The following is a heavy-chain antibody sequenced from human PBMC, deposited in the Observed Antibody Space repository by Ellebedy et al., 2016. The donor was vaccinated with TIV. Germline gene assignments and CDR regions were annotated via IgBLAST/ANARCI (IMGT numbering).Heavy chain of an antibody. Sequence: AASVKVSCKASGYTFTTYGMSWVRQAPGQGLEWMGWISAYNGNTEYVQKFQGRVTMTTDTSTSTADMELRSLRSEDTAVYYCARGGLGGDSGYDYHFDYWGQGTLVTVSS. CDR1: GYTFTTYG. CDR3: ARGGLGGDSGYDYHFDY. D-gene: IGHD5-12*01. CDR2: ISAYNGNT. J-gene: IGHJ4*02. V-gene: IGHV1-18*04.